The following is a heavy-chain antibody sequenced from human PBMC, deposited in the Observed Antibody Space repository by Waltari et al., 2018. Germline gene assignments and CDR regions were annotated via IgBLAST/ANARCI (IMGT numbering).Heavy chain of an antibody. CDR3: ARGPSCGGDCYSIPYFDF. D-gene: IGHD2-21*02. CDR2: ISSSSSYK. V-gene: IGHV3-21*01. Sequence: EVQLVESGGGLVKPGGSLNLPCVVSAFTFSNYSVTWVRQAPGTGREWLSSISSSSSYKYYADSVKGRFTISRDNAKDSLYLQMNSLRAEDTAVYYCARGPSCGGDCYSIPYFDFWGQGTLVTVSS. CDR1: AFTFSNYS. J-gene: IGHJ4*02.